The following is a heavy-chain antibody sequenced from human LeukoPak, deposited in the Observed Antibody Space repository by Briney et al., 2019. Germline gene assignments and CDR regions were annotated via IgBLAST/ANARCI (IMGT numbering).Heavy chain of an antibody. CDR1: GFTFSSYS. J-gene: IGHJ4*02. D-gene: IGHD3-22*01. CDR3: ARRDYYDSSGYIN. CDR2: ICSSSSTI. V-gene: IGHV3-48*04. Sequence: GGSLRLSCAASGFTFSSYSMNWVRQAPGKGLEWVSYICSSSSTIYYADSVKGRFTISRDNAKNSLYLQMNSLRAEDTAVYYCARRDYYDSSGYINWGQGTLVTVSS.